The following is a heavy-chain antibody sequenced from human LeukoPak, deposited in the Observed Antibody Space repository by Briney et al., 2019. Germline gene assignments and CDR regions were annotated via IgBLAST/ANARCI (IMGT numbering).Heavy chain of an antibody. J-gene: IGHJ3*02. CDR3: AKILGYCSSTSCLDAFDI. Sequence: GGSLRLSCAASGFTFSSYSMNWVRQAPGKGLEWVSSISSSSSYIYYADSVKGRFTISRDNAKNSLYLQMNSLRAEDTAVHYCAKILGYCSSTSCLDAFDIWGQGTMVTVSS. D-gene: IGHD2-2*01. CDR2: ISSSSSYI. V-gene: IGHV3-21*01. CDR1: GFTFSSYS.